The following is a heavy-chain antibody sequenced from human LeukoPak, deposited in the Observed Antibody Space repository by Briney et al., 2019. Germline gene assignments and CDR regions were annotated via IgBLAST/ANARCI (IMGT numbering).Heavy chain of an antibody. CDR1: GGSISSSSYY. J-gene: IGHJ4*02. Sequence: PSETLSLTCTVSGGSISSSSYYWSWIRQPPGKGLEWIGYIYYSGSTNYNPSLKSRVTISVDTSKNQFSLKLSSVTAADTAVYYCARGEVRGAVNYWGQGTLVTVSS. D-gene: IGHD3-10*01. V-gene: IGHV4-61*01. CDR3: ARGEVRGAVNY. CDR2: IYYSGST.